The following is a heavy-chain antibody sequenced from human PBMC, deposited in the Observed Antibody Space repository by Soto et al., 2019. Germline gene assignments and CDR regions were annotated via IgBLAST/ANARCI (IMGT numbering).Heavy chain of an antibody. CDR2: ISSDGTGT. J-gene: IGHJ6*02. V-gene: IGHV3-74*01. CDR1: GFTFSDYW. Sequence: ERQLVESGGDLVQPGGSLRLSCAASGFTFSDYWMHWVRHAPGKGLVWVSRISSDGTGTTYADSVKGRFTISRDNAKNTLYLQMNSLRDEDTAVYYCACSYGMDVWGQGTTVTVSS. CDR3: ACSYGMDV. D-gene: IGHD3-10*02.